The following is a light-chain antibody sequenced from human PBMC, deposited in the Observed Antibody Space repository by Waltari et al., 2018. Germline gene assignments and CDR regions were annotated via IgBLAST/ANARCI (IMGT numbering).Light chain of an antibody. V-gene: IGLV2-18*02. CDR3: SSYTSSITLL. J-gene: IGLJ2*01. Sequence: QSALTQPPSVSGSPGQSVTISCTGTNSDIGRYNTVSWYKQPPGTAPKLMVYEVSNQPSGVPDRFSGSKAGNTASMTISGLQAEDEADYYCSSYTSSITLLFGGGTKLTVL. CDR1: NSDIGRYNT. CDR2: EVS.